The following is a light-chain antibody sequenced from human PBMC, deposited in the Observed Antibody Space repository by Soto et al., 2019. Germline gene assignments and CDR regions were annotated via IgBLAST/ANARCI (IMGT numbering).Light chain of an antibody. CDR3: MHGTHWPLT. Sequence: DVVMTQSPLSLSVTLGQPASISCRSSQRLLYSDGNTYLSWFQQRPGQSPRRLIYKVSNRDSGVPDRFSGSGSGTGFTLKISRVEAEDVGVYYCMHGTHWPLTFGGGTKVEIK. J-gene: IGKJ4*01. V-gene: IGKV2-30*01. CDR2: KVS. CDR1: QRLLYSDGNTY.